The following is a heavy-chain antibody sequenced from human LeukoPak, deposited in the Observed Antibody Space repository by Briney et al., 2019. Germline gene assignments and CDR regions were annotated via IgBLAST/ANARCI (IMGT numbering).Heavy chain of an antibody. Sequence: SETLSLTCTVSGGSISSYYWGWIRQPPGKGLEWIGSIYYSGSAYYNPSLKSRVTISVDTSKNQFSLKLSSVTAADTAVYYCATLAMVRGVIIPYYFDYWGQGTLVTVSS. CDR3: ATLAMVRGVIIPYYFDY. J-gene: IGHJ4*02. D-gene: IGHD3-10*01. CDR2: IYYSGSA. V-gene: IGHV4-39*01. CDR1: GGSISSYY.